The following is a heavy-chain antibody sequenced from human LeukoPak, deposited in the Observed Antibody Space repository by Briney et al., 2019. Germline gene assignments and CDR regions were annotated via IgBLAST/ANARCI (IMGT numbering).Heavy chain of an antibody. D-gene: IGHD3-22*01. Sequence: GGSLRLSCSASGFTFSTYWMSRVRQAPGKGLEWIGRIKSKTDGGTADYIAPVKGRFTILRDDSKNTLYLQMNSLKTEDTAMYYCAFYYDSGGYYFFDYWGQGTLVTVSS. CDR2: IKSKTDGGTA. CDR3: AFYYDSGGYYFFDY. CDR1: GFTFSTYW. V-gene: IGHV3-15*01. J-gene: IGHJ4*02.